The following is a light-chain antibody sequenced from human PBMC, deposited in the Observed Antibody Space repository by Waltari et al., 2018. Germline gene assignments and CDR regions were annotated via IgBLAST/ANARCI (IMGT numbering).Light chain of an antibody. CDR3: CSYTSRITWV. CDR2: QVT. J-gene: IGLJ3*02. V-gene: IGLV2-14*01. Sequence: QSALTQPASVSGSPAPSIPIPSPATTSALGRYAFVSWYQQHPGKAPKLLIYQVTRRSSEVSPRCSGSKSANTASLTISDLQIEDEAHYYCCSYTSRITWVFGGGTKLTVL. CDR1: TSALGRYAF.